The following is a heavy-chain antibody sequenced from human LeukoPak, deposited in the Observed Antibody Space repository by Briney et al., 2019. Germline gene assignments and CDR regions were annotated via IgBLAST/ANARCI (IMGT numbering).Heavy chain of an antibody. CDR1: EFSVGSNY. CDR3: ARSQYWARGIVGATYSDY. V-gene: IGHV3-66*01. CDR2: IYSGGST. J-gene: IGHJ4*02. D-gene: IGHD1-26*01. Sequence: GGSLRLSCAASEFSVGSNYMTWVRQAPGKGLEWVSLIYSGGSTYYADSVKGRFTISRDNSKNTLYLQMNSLRAEDTAVYYCARSQYWARGIVGATYSDYWGQGTLVTVSS.